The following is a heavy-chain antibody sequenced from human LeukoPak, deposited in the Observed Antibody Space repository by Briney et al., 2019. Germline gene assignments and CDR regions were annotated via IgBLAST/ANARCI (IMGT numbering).Heavy chain of an antibody. J-gene: IGHJ4*02. V-gene: IGHV3-30-3*01. CDR2: ISYDGANK. CDR3: ARDGLLGYFDY. Sequence: GGSLRLSCAASGFTFSRFAMHWVRQAPGKGLEWVADISYDGANKYYADSVKGRFTISRDNSKNTLYLQMNSLRAEDTAVYYCARDGLLGYFDYWGQGTLVTVSS. CDR1: GFTFSRFA. D-gene: IGHD2-8*02.